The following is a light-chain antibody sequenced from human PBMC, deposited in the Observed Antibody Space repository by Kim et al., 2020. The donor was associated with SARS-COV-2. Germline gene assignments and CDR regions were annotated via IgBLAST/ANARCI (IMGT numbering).Light chain of an antibody. Sequence: GQSITISCTGTSSDVGGYNYVPGYQQHPGKAPKLMIYDVSNRPSGVSNRFSGSKSGNTASLTISGLQAEDEADYYCSSYTSSSTYGFGTGTKVTDL. CDR2: DVS. CDR3: SSYTSSSTYG. V-gene: IGLV2-14*04. CDR1: SSDVGGYNY. J-gene: IGLJ1*01.